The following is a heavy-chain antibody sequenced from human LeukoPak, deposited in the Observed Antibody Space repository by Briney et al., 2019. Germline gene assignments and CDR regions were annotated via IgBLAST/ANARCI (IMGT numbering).Heavy chain of an antibody. CDR2: IYHSGNT. CDR3: ARGQSWSFDY. V-gene: IGHV4-4*02. Sequence: SGTLSLTCAVSGGSISRGNWWSWVRQPPGKGLEWIGEIYHSGNTNYNPSLKSRVTISVDKSKNKFSLRVSSVTAADTAVYYCARGQSWSFDYWGQGTLVTVST. CDR1: GGSISRGNW. J-gene: IGHJ4*02. D-gene: IGHD2-8*02.